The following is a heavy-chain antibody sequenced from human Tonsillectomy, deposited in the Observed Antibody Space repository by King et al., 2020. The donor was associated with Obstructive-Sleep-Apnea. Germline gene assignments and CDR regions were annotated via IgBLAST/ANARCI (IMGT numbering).Heavy chain of an antibody. CDR3: ARDGAVADY. CDR2: ISSSSSTI. Sequence: QLVQSGGGLVQPGGSLRLSCAASGFTFSSYSMNWVRQAPGKGLEWVSYISSSSSTIYYADSVKGRFTISRDNAKNSLYLQMNSLRAEDTAVYYCARDGAVADYWGQGTLVTVSS. V-gene: IGHV3-48*04. D-gene: IGHD6-19*01. J-gene: IGHJ4*02. CDR1: GFTFSSYS.